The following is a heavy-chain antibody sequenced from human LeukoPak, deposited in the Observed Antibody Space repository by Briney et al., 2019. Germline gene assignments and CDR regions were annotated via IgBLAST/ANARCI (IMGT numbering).Heavy chain of an antibody. CDR3: VSFYETY. D-gene: IGHD2/OR15-2a*01. CDR1: GNYW. J-gene: IGHJ4*02. Sequence: RSGGSLRLSCAASGNYWMHWVRQVPGKGLVWVSHINSDGSWTSYADSVKGRFTISKDNAKNTVYLQMNSLRAEDTAVYYCVSFYETYWGRGILVTVSS. CDR2: INSDGSWT. V-gene: IGHV3-74*01.